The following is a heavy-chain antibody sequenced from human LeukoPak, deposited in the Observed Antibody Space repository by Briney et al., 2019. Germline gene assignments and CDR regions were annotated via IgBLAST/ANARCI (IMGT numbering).Heavy chain of an antibody. J-gene: IGHJ4*02. CDR2: INAGNGNT. CDR3: ARDRGVTMVRGVIDSFDY. CDR1: GYTFTNYA. Sequence: GASVKVSCKASGYTFTNYAMQWVRQAPGQRLEWMGWINAGNGNTKYSQKFQDRVTITRDTSASIAYMKLSSLRSEDTAVYYCARDRGVTMVRGVIDSFDYWGQGTLVTVSS. V-gene: IGHV1-3*01. D-gene: IGHD3-10*01.